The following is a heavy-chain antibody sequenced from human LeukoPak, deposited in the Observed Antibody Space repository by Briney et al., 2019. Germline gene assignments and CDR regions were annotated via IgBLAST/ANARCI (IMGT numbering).Heavy chain of an antibody. D-gene: IGHD2-8*01. CDR1: GGTFSSYA. V-gene: IGHV1-2*02. J-gene: IGHJ3*01. Sequence: ASVKVSCKASGGTFSSYAISWVRQAPGQGLEWMGWINPNSGGTKYAQNFQGRVTMTRDTSISTAYLDLSRLTSDDTAVYYCALPPGIVPTDFALDAWGQGTMVTVSS. CDR2: INPNSGGT. CDR3: ALPPGIVPTDFALDA.